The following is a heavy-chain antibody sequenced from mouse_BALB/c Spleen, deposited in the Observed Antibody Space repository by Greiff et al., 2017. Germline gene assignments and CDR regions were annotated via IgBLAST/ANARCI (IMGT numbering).Heavy chain of an antibody. CDR1: GFTFTDYY. D-gene: IGHD2-14*01. CDR2: IRKKANGYTT. CDR3: TREGTLSYAMDY. Sequence: EVKLVESGGGLVQPGGSLRLSCATSGFTFTDYYMSWVRQPPGKALEWLGFIRKKANGYTTEYSASVKGRFTISRDNSQSILYLQMNTLRAEDSATYCCTREGTLSYAMDYWGQGTSVTVSS. J-gene: IGHJ4*01. V-gene: IGHV7-3*02.